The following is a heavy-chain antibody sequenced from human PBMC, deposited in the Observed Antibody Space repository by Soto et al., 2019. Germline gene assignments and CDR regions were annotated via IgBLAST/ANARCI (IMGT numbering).Heavy chain of an antibody. J-gene: IGHJ4*02. Sequence: QPWWSLRLSCAASVFTFSSYAMHWFRQAPGKGLEWVAVISYDGSNKYYADSVKGRFTISRDNSKNTLYLQMNSLRAEDTAVYYCARGFFAAAAGVGPEMATFDYWGQGTLVTVSS. CDR1: VFTFSSYA. V-gene: IGHV3-30-3*01. CDR2: ISYDGSNK. D-gene: IGHD6-13*01. CDR3: ARGFFAAAAGVGPEMATFDY.